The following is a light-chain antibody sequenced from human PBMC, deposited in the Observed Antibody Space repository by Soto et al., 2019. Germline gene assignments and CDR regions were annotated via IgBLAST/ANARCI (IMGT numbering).Light chain of an antibody. V-gene: IGKV3-15*01. CDR2: GAS. Sequence: DIVMTQSPATLTVAPGERVTFSCRASQGVSSKLAWYQHKPGQAPRLLISGASTGATGIPARFSGSGSGTEFTLTISSLQSEDCAIYYCQQYHTWPITFGGGTKVDI. CDR1: QGVSSK. J-gene: IGKJ4*01. CDR3: QQYHTWPIT.